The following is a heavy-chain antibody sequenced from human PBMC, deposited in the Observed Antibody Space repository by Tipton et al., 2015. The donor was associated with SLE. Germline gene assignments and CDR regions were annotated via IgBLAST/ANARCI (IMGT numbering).Heavy chain of an antibody. D-gene: IGHD1-1*01. J-gene: IGHJ3*02. V-gene: IGHV3-30*02. CDR3: ARDLDDAFDI. CDR2: IPYDGSNK. CDR1: GFTFSSYW. Sequence: SLRLSCAASGFTFSSYWMHWVRQAPGKGLVWVAFIPYDGSNKYYADSVKGRFTISRDNSQNTLYLQMSSLRTEDTAVYYCARDLDDAFDIWGQGTMVTVSS.